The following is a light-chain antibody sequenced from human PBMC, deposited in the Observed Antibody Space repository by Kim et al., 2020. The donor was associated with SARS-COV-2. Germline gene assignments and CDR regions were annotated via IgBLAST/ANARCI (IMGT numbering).Light chain of an antibody. CDR1: NSDIGGYNY. V-gene: IGLV2-14*03. CDR3: SSYTPTNTLVV. CDR2: YVT. J-gene: IGLJ2*01. Sequence: ITISCTGTNSDIGGYNYVSWYQQHPGKAPILMIFYVTNRPSGVSDRFSGSKSDNTASLTISGLQAEDEADYYCSSYTPTNTLVVFGGGTQLTVL.